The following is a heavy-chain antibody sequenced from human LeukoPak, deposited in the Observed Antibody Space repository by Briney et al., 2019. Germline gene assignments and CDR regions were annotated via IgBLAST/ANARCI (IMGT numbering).Heavy chain of an antibody. D-gene: IGHD3-3*01. V-gene: IGHV3-74*01. CDR2: ISSDGTYT. J-gene: IGHJ4*02. CDR3: AKDPYYDFWSGYYGY. Sequence: GGSLRLSCAASGFTFSSHLMHWVRQAPGKGLVWVSRISSDGTYTNYADSVRGRFTISRDNAKNTLYLQMNSLRAEDTAVYYCAKDPYYDFWSGYYGYWGQGTLVTVSS. CDR1: GFTFSSHL.